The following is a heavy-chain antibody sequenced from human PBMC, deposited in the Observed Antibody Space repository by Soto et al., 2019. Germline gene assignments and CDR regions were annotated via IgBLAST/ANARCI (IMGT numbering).Heavy chain of an antibody. D-gene: IGHD5-12*01. CDR3: AKAFFAGGYSGYDKPHYFDY. Sequence: GGSLRLSCAASGFTFSSYGMHWVRQAPGKGLEWVAVISYDGSNKYYADSVKGRFTISRDNSKNTLYLQMNSLRAEDTAVYYCAKAFFAGGYSGYDKPHYFDYWGQGTLVTVSS. V-gene: IGHV3-30*18. CDR1: GFTFSSYG. J-gene: IGHJ4*02. CDR2: ISYDGSNK.